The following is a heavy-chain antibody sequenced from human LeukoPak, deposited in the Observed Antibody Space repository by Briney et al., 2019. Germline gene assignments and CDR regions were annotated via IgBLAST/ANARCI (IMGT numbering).Heavy chain of an antibody. CDR2: ISSSSNYI. Sequence: GGSLRLSCAASGFTFSSYSMNWVRQAPGKGLEWVSSISSSSNYIYYADSVRGRFTISRDNSKNTLYLQMNSLRAEDTAVYYCARRAGAYSHPYDYWGQGTLVTVSS. CDR3: ARRAGAYSHPYDY. V-gene: IGHV3-21*04. CDR1: GFTFSSYS. D-gene: IGHD4/OR15-4a*01. J-gene: IGHJ4*02.